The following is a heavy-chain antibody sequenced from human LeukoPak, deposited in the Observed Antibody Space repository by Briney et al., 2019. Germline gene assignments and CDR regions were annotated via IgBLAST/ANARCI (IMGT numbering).Heavy chain of an antibody. J-gene: IGHJ2*01. Sequence: VSVKVSCKASGYTFTSYGISWVRQAPGQGLDWMGWISAYNGNTNYAQKLQGRVTMTTDTSTSTAYMELRSLRSDDTAVYYCARESGDSSGVYWYFDLWGRGTLVTVSS. CDR2: ISAYNGNT. CDR1: GYTFTSYG. D-gene: IGHD3-22*01. V-gene: IGHV1-18*01. CDR3: ARESGDSSGVYWYFDL.